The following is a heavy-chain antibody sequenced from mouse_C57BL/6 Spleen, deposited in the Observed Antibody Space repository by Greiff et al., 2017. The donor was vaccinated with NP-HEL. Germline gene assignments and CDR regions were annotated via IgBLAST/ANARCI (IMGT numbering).Heavy chain of an antibody. CDR1: GYTFTSYT. D-gene: IGHD2-2*01. J-gene: IGHJ2*01. Sequence: VQLQQSGAELARPGASVKMSCKASGYTFTSYTMHWVKQRPGQGLEWIGYINPSSGYTKYNQKFKDKATLTADKSSSTAYMQLSSLTSEDSAVYYCARSTMVTTGDYWGQATTLTVSS. CDR2: INPSSGYT. CDR3: ARSTMVTTGDY. V-gene: IGHV1-4*01.